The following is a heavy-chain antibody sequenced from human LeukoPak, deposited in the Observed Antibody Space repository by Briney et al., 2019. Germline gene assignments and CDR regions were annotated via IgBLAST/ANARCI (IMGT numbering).Heavy chain of an antibody. V-gene: IGHV1-69*05. J-gene: IGHJ4*02. D-gene: IGHD3-22*01. Sequence: SVKVSCKASGYTFTNNYMHWVRQAPGQGLEWMGGIIPIFGTANYAQKFQGRVTITTDESTSTAYMELSSLRSEDTAVYYCARAAIYYYDSSGYYYPFDYWGQGTLVTVSS. CDR1: GYTFTNNY. CDR2: IIPIFGTA. CDR3: ARAAIYYYDSSGYYYPFDY.